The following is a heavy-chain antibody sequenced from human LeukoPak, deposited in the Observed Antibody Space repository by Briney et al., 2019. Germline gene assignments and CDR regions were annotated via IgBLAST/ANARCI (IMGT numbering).Heavy chain of an antibody. CDR3: ARVLSSGWSDPLFDY. J-gene: IGHJ4*02. Sequence: SETLSLTCTVSGGSISSYYRSWIRQPPGKGLEWIGYIYYSGSTNYNPSLKSRVTISVDTSKNQFSLKLSSVTAADTAAYYCARVLSSGWSDPLFDYWGQGTLVTVSS. D-gene: IGHD6-19*01. V-gene: IGHV4-59*01. CDR1: GGSISSYY. CDR2: IYYSGST.